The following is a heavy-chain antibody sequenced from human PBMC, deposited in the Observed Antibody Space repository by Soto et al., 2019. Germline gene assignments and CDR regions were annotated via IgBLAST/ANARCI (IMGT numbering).Heavy chain of an antibody. D-gene: IGHD1-26*01. CDR1: GFTFSSYW. CDR2: INSDGSST. Sequence: GGSLRLACAASGFTFSSYWMHWVRQAPGKGLVWVSRINSDGSSTSYADSVKGRFTISRDNAKNTLYLQMNSLRAEDTAVYYCARVPNRGSYFPNAYFDYWGQGTLVTVSS. V-gene: IGHV3-74*01. CDR3: ARVPNRGSYFPNAYFDY. J-gene: IGHJ4*02.